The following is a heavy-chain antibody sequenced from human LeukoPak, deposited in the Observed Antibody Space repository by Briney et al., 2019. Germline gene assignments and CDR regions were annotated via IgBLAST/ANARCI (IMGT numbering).Heavy chain of an antibody. J-gene: IGHJ3*02. D-gene: IGHD3-16*02. V-gene: IGHV3-15*01. CDR1: GFTFSNAW. Sequence: GGSLRLSCAASGFTFSNAWMSWVRQAPGKGLEWVGRIKSKTDGGTTDYAAPVKGRFTISRDDSKNTLDLQMTSLKTEDTAVYYCTTDSMITFGGVIVIPNAFDIWGQGTMVTVSS. CDR3: TTDSMITFGGVIVIPNAFDI. CDR2: IKSKTDGGTT.